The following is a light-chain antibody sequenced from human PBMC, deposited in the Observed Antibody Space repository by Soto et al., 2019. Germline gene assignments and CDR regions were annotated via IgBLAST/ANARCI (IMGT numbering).Light chain of an antibody. Sequence: EIVLTQSPGTLSLSPGERATLSCRASQSVSSSYLAWYQQKPGQAPRLLIYGASSRATGIPDRFSGSGSGTDFPLTISRMEPEEFPVYYCQQYGSSPRTFGQGTKVDIK. CDR1: QSVSSSY. CDR3: QQYGSSPRT. V-gene: IGKV3-20*01. J-gene: IGKJ1*01. CDR2: GAS.